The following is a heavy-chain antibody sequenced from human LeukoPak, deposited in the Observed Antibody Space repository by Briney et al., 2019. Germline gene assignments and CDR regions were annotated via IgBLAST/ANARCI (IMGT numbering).Heavy chain of an antibody. D-gene: IGHD2-2*01. J-gene: IGHJ4*02. CDR3: ARDLRGYCSSTSCYEAFFDY. CDR2: IKQDGSEK. CDR1: GFTFSSYW. V-gene: IGHV3-7*01. Sequence: GGSLRLSCAASGFTFSSYWMSWVRQAPGMGLEWVANIKQDGSEKYYVDSVKGRFTISRDNAKNSLYLQMNSLRAEDTAVYYCARDLRGYCSSTSCYEAFFDYWGQGTLVTVSS.